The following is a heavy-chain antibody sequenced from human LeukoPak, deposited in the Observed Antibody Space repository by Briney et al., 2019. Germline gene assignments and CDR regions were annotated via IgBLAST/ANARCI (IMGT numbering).Heavy chain of an antibody. CDR3: ATVIFPGGYYWE. Sequence: ASLKVSCKVSGYTLTELSMHWVRQAPGKGLEWMGGFDPEDGETIYAQKFQGRVTMTEDTSTDTAYMELSSLRSEDTAVYYCATVIFPGGYYWEWGQGTLVTVSS. D-gene: IGHD3-22*01. V-gene: IGHV1-24*01. CDR2: FDPEDGET. CDR1: GYTLTELS. J-gene: IGHJ4*02.